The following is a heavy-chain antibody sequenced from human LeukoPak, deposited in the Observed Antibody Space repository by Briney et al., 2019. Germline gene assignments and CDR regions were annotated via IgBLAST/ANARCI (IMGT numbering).Heavy chain of an antibody. D-gene: IGHD1-26*01. V-gene: IGHV3-74*01. CDR3: ARGGSPPEALGDTFDI. Sequence: GGSLRLSCAASRFTFSNYWMHWVRQGPGKGLVWVSRISGDGRITRDGDSVKGRFFISRDNAKNTMYLQMNSLRAEDTAVYYCARGGSPPEALGDTFDIWGQETMVTVSS. J-gene: IGHJ3*02. CDR1: RFTFSNYW. CDR2: ISGDGRIT.